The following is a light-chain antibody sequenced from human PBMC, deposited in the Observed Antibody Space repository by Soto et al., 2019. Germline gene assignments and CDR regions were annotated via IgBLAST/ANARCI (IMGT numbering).Light chain of an antibody. CDR1: RSTIGSNT. Sequence: QSVLTQPPSASGTPGQRVTISCSGSRSTIGSNTVNWYQQLPGTAPRLLIFDNNQRPSGVPDRFSGSKSGTSASLAISGLQSEDEADYYCAAWDDSLNGPYVFGPGTQLTVL. V-gene: IGLV1-44*01. J-gene: IGLJ7*01. CDR2: DNN. CDR3: AAWDDSLNGPYV.